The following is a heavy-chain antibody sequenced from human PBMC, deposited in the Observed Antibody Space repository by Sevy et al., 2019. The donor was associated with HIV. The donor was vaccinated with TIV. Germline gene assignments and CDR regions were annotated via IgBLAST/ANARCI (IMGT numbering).Heavy chain of an antibody. D-gene: IGHD1-26*01. J-gene: IGHJ4*02. CDR2: IAYDRGNK. V-gene: IGHV3-30*18. CDR3: AKIPAGGSYFSYFDS. CDR1: GFSFNKYG. Sequence: GGSLRLSCAASGFSFNKYGMHRVRQAPGEGLEWVAVIAYDRGNKYYTDSVKGRFTISRDNSKNTLYLQMNSLRAEDTAVYYCAKIPAGGSYFSYFDSWGQGTLVTVSS.